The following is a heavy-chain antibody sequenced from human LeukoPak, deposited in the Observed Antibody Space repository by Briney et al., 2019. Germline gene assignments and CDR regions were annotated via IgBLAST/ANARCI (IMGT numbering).Heavy chain of an antibody. J-gene: IGHJ4*02. Sequence: SETLSLTCTVSGYSISSGHYWGWIRQPPGKGLEWIGSMYHSGSTYYNPPLKSRVTISVDTSKNQFSLKLSSVTAADTAVYYCARSLWFGEFDYWGQGTLVTVSS. CDR2: MYHSGST. V-gene: IGHV4-38-2*02. D-gene: IGHD3-10*01. CDR1: GYSISSGHY. CDR3: ARSLWFGEFDY.